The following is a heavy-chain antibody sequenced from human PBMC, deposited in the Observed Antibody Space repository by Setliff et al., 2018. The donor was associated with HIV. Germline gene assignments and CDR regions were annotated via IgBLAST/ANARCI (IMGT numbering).Heavy chain of an antibody. D-gene: IGHD6-19*01. CDR2: IGGSGGST. CDR3: AKEGMAVAVYWYFDL. CDR1: GFSFSSYA. Sequence: PGGSLRLSCAANGFSFSSYAMSWVRQAPGKGLEWVSGIGGSGGSTYYADSVKGRFTMSRDYSKNTIYLQMSSLRAEDSAVYYCAKEGMAVAVYWYFDLWGRGTLVTVSS. J-gene: IGHJ2*01. V-gene: IGHV3-23*01.